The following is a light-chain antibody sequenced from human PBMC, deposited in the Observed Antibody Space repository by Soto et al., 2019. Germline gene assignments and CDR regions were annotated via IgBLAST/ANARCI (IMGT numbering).Light chain of an antibody. CDR3: QQYGRSPGT. V-gene: IGKV3-20*01. J-gene: IGKJ4*01. Sequence: EIVLTQSPGTLSLSPGERVTLSCRASQSVTSNYLAWYQQKPGQAPRLLIYGASSRAIGIPDRFSGSGSGTDFSLTISRLEPEDFAVYYCQQYGRSPGTFGGGTKVEIK. CDR2: GAS. CDR1: QSVTSNY.